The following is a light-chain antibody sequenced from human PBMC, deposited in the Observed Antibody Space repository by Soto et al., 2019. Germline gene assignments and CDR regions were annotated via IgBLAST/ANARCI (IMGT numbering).Light chain of an antibody. J-gene: IGKJ1*01. Sequence: EIVMTQSPDTLSLSPGEGATLSCRVSQSIRSNLAWYQQRPGQAPRLLMYGASTRADGIPARFTGSGSGTEFTLAISSLQSEDFAVYSCQQYHIWPPWTSGQGTQVELK. CDR1: QSIRSN. V-gene: IGKV3-15*01. CDR2: GAS. CDR3: QQYHIWPPWT.